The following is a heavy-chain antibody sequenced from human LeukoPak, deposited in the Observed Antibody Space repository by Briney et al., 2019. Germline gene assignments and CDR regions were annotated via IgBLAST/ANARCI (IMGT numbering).Heavy chain of an antibody. CDR2: ISYSGST. CDR3: ASAPRRWYGIGFDY. CDR1: GGSISNYY. J-gene: IGHJ4*02. V-gene: IGHV4-59*08. D-gene: IGHD6-13*01. Sequence: SETLSLTCTVSGGSISNYYWSWIRQPPGKGLEWIGYISYSGSTNYNPSLRSRVTISVDTSKNQFSLKLSSVTAADTAVYYCASAPRRWYGIGFDYWGQGTLVTVSS.